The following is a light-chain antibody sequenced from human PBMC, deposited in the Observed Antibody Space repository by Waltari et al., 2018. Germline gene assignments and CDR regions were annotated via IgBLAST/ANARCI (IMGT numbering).Light chain of an antibody. J-gene: IGKJ2*01. CDR3: QQYGASFT. V-gene: IGKV1-5*03. Sequence: DIQMTQSPSTLSAFVGDRVTITCRASQFITTWLAWYQQKPGRAPKVLIYKASGLERGVPSRFSGSGYGTEFTLTISSLQPDDFATYYCQQYGASFTFGQGTKLEIK. CDR1: QFITTW. CDR2: KAS.